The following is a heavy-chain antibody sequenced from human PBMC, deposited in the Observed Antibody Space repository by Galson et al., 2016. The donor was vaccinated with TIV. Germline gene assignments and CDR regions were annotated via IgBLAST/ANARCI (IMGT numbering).Heavy chain of an antibody. CDR1: GFTFSNVW. D-gene: IGHD1-7*01. CDR3: ATWDYHDNWFHP. V-gene: IGHV3-15*01. CDR2: IKNKIDGGTT. J-gene: IGHJ5*02. Sequence: SLRLSCAASGFTFSNVWMNWFRQAPGMGLEWVGRIKNKIDGGTTVYGAPVKGRFTISRDDSKSTVYLQMNSLNSEDTGVYYCATWDYHDNWFHPWGQGTLVTVSS.